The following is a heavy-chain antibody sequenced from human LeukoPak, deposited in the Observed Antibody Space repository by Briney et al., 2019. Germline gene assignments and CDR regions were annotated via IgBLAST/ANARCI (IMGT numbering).Heavy chain of an antibody. CDR2: TSYSGST. Sequence: SETLSLTCTVSGGSISNSYWSWVRQPQGKGLEWIGYTSYSGSTNYNPSLKSRVTMSVDTSKNQFSLKLSSVTAADTAVYYCARTLLGRLFDYWGQGTLVTVSS. V-gene: IGHV4-59*08. CDR1: GGSISNSY. CDR3: ARTLLGRLFDY. D-gene: IGHD2-8*02. J-gene: IGHJ4*02.